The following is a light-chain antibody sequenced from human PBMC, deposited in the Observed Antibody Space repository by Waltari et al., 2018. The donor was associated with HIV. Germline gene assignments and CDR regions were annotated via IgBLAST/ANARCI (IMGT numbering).Light chain of an antibody. CDR1: SSNIGAGYD. V-gene: IGLV1-40*01. Sequence: QSVLTQPPSVSGAPGQRVTLSCTGASSNIGAGYDVLWYQHLPGTAPKLLISGNNNRPSGVPDRFSGSKSGTSASLAITGLQPDDEADYYCQSYDSSMSCVVFGGGTKVTVV. CDR3: QSYDSSMSCVV. CDR2: GNN. J-gene: IGLJ2*01.